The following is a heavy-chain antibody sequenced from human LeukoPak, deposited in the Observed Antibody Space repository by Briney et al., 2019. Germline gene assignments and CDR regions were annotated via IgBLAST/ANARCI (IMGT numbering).Heavy chain of an antibody. CDR1: GFTFSSYS. CDR3: ARDPYVDTAMATIYYLDY. D-gene: IGHD5-18*01. J-gene: IGHJ4*02. CDR2: ISSSSSYI. Sequence: PGGSLRLSCAASGFTFSSYSMNWVRQAPGKGLEWVSSISSSSSYIYYADSVKGRFTISRDNAKNSLYLQMNSLRAEDTAVYYCARDPYVDTAMATIYYLDYWGQGTLVTVSS. V-gene: IGHV3-21*01.